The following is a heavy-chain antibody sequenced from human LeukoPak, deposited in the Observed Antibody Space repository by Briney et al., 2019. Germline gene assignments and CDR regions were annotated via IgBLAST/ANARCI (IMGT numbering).Heavy chain of an antibody. CDR1: GGSISSYY. CDR2: IYYSGST. J-gene: IGHJ4*02. D-gene: IGHD6-13*01. CDR3: ARVTGYVMEDYFDY. V-gene: IGHV4-59*01. Sequence: SETLSLTCAASGGSISSYYWSWIRQPPGKGLEWIGYIYYSGSTNYNPSLKSRVTISVDTSKNQFSLRLSSVTAADTAVYYCARVTGYVMEDYFDYWGQGTLVTVSS.